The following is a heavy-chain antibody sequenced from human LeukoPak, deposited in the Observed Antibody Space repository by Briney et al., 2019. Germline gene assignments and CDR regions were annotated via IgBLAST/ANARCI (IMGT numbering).Heavy chain of an antibody. D-gene: IGHD1-26*01. V-gene: IGHV3-30*18. CDR1: GFTFSSYG. CDR3: AKKRSSGSCMDV. CDR2: ISYDGSNK. Sequence: PGGSLRLFCAASGFTFSSYGMHWVRQAPGQGLEWVAVISYDGSNKYYADSVKDRFTISRDNSKNTLYLQMNSLRAEDTAVYYCAKKRSSGSCMDVWGKGTTVTVSS. J-gene: IGHJ6*04.